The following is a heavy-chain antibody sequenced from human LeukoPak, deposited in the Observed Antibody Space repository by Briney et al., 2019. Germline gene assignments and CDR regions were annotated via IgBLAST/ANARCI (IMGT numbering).Heavy chain of an antibody. CDR2: ISGSGGST. CDR3: AKERDSGYDFSVGI. Sequence: QAGGSLRLSCVASGLTFRHYDMSWVRQAPGKGLEWVSAISGSGGSTYYADSVKGRFTISRDNSKNTLYLQMNSLRAEDTAVYYCAKERDSGYDFSVGIWGQGTMVTVSS. J-gene: IGHJ3*02. D-gene: IGHD5-12*01. V-gene: IGHV3-23*01. CDR1: GLTFRHYD.